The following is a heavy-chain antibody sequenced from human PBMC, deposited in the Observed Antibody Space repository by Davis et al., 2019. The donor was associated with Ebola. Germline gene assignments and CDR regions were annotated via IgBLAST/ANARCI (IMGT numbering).Heavy chain of an antibody. Sequence: SETLSLTCNVSGGSFNNYYWNWIRQPPGKGLEWIGEIIHSGRTFYNPSLKSRVSMSVDTSKNQFSMRLTSVTAADTAVYYCARVECSGGSCGWFDPWGQGTLVTVSS. J-gene: IGHJ5*02. V-gene: IGHV4-34*12. CDR1: GGSFNNYY. D-gene: IGHD2-15*01. CDR2: IIHSGRT. CDR3: ARVECSGGSCGWFDP.